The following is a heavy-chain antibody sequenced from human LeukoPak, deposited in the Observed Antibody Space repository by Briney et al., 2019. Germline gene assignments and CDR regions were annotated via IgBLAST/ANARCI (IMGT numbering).Heavy chain of an antibody. CDR1: GFTFSSYA. J-gene: IGHJ6*02. CDR3: ARDQYYYDSSGYYHYYYYYGMDV. CDR2: ISYDGSNK. D-gene: IGHD3-22*01. V-gene: IGHV3-30-3*01. Sequence: GGSLRLSCAASGFTFSSYAMHWVRQAPGKGLEWVAVISYDGSNKYYADSVKGRFTISRDNSKNTLYLQMNSLRAEDTAVYYCARDQYYYDSSGYYHYYYYYGMDVWGQGTTVTVSS.